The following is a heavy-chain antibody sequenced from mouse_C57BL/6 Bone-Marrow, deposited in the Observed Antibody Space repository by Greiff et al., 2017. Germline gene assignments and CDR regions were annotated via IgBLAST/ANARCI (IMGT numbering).Heavy chain of an antibody. V-gene: IGHV1-55*01. J-gene: IGHJ3*01. CDR2: IYPGSGST. Sequence: QVQLQQPGAELVKPGASVKMSCKASGYTFTSYWITWVKPRPGQGLEWIGDIYPGSGSTNDNEKFKSKATLIVDTSSSTASMQLSSLTSEDSAVYYCAREGFYDGYYSWFAYWGQGTLVTDSA. D-gene: IGHD2-3*01. CDR1: GYTFTSYW. CDR3: AREGFYDGYYSWFAY.